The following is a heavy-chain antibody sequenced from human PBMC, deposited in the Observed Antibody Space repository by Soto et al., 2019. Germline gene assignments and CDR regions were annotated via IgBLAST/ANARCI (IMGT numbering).Heavy chain of an antibody. V-gene: IGHV1-2*02. CDR2: INPNSGET. J-gene: IGHJ6*02. CDR1: GYSFSGYY. D-gene: IGHD3-3*01. Sequence: QVQLVQSGAEVKKPGASVKVSCKASGYSFSGYYIRWVRQAPGQGLEWMGWINPNSGETDYAQKFLGRVTMTSDTTIGAADMAPSSCISDDKAGIYLARDFPFLERYCAGMDVWRQGTTVNVS. CDR3: ARDFPFLERYCAGMDV.